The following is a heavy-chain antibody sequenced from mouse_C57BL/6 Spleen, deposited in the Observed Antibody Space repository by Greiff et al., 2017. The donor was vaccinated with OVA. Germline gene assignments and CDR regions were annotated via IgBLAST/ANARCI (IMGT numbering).Heavy chain of an antibody. CDR3: ARYVTTPYWYFDV. Sequence: DVMLVESGGGLVQPGGSLSLSCAASGFTFTDYYMSWVRQPPGKALEWLGFIRNKANGYTTEYSASVKGRFTISRDNSQSILYLQMNALRAEDSATYYCARYVTTPYWYFDVWGTGTTVTVSS. D-gene: IGHD2-12*01. CDR1: GFTFTDYY. J-gene: IGHJ1*03. CDR2: IRNKANGYTT. V-gene: IGHV7-3*01.